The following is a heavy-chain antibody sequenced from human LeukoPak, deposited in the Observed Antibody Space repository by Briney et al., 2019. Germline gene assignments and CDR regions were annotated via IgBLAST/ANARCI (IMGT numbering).Heavy chain of an antibody. CDR1: GFXFNSYA. CDR2: IGGSGVST. V-gene: IGHV3-23*01. CDR3: AKARVAVAVHFDY. J-gene: IGHJ4*02. Sequence: GGSLRLSCAASGFXFNSYAISWVRQAPGKGLEWISTIGGSGVSTYYADSVKGRFTISRDNSKNTLYLQMNSLRAEDTAVYYCAKARVAVAVHFDYWGQGTVVTVSS. D-gene: IGHD6-19*01.